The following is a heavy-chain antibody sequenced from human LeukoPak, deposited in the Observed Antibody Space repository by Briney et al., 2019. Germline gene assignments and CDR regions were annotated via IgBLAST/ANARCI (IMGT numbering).Heavy chain of an antibody. D-gene: IGHD1-26*01. J-gene: IGHJ4*02. CDR1: GFTFSSYA. V-gene: IGHV3-23*01. CDR3: AIIVGATGSGYFDY. CDR2: ISGSGGST. Sequence: GGSLRLSCAASGFTFSSYAMSWVRQAPGKGLEWVSAISGSGGSTYYADSVKGRFTISRDNSKNTLYLQMNSLRAEDTAVYYCAIIVGATGSGYFDYWGQGTLVTVSS.